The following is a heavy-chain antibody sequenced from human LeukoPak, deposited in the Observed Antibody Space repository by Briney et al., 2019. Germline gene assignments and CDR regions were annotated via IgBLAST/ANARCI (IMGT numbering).Heavy chain of an antibody. J-gene: IGHJ3*02. D-gene: IGHD5-18*01. CDR1: GGSFSGYY. Sequence: SETLSLTCAVYGGSFSGYYWSWIRQPPGKGLEWIGEINHSGSTNYNPSLKSRVTISADTSKNQFSLKLSSVTAADTAVYYCASPKGYSYGYGRAFDIWGQGTMVTVSS. CDR3: ASPKGYSYGYGRAFDI. CDR2: INHSGST. V-gene: IGHV4-34*01.